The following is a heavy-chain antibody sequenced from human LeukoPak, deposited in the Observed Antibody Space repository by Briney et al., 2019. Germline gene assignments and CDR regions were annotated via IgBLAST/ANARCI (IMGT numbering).Heavy chain of an antibody. V-gene: IGHV4-31*03. D-gene: IGHD3-3*01. CDR3: ARFIAHYDFWSGYYTQDAFDI. Sequence: SETLSLTCTVSGGSISSGGYYWSWIRQHPGKGLEWIGYIYYSRSTYYNPSLKSRVTISVDTSKNQFSLKLSSVTAADTAVYYCARFIAHYDFWSGYYTQDAFDIWGQGTMVTVSS. CDR1: GGSISSGGYY. CDR2: IYYSRST. J-gene: IGHJ3*02.